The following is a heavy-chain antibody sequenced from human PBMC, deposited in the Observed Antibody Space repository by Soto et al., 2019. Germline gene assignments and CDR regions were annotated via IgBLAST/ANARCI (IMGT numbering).Heavy chain of an antibody. J-gene: IGHJ3*02. D-gene: IGHD3-22*01. CDR2: IYHSGST. Sequence: TLSLSRAFSGCAITSGGYPLTCIRPPPGKGLEWIGYIYHSGSTYYNPSLKSRVTISVDRSKNRFSLKLSSVTAADTAVYYCARGGDYSDSSGPDAFDIWGQGTMVT. CDR3: ARGGDYSDSSGPDAFDI. V-gene: IGHV4-30-2*01. CDR1: GCAITSGGYP.